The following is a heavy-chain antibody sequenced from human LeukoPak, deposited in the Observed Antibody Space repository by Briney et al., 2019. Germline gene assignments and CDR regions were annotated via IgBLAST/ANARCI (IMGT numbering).Heavy chain of an antibody. V-gene: IGHV3-74*01. CDR1: GFTFSTHW. J-gene: IGHJ6*02. CDR2: ISGDGSMT. D-gene: IGHD3-10*01. CDR3: ASLLTPYHGSGGGGMDV. Sequence: QPGGSLRLSCAASGFTFSTHWMYWVRQAPGKELVWVSRISGDGSMTSYADSVKGRFTISRDNAEDTLFLQVTSLRVEDTALYFCASLLTPYHGSGGGGMDVWGQGTTVTVSS.